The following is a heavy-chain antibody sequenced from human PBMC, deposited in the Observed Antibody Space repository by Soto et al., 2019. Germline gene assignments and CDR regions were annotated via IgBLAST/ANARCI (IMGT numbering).Heavy chain of an antibody. CDR1: GGSISSGDYY. CDR3: ARAKGLITVTTSWFDP. D-gene: IGHD4-17*01. Sequence: QVQLQESGPGLVKPSQTLSLTCTVSGGSISSGDYYWSWIRQPPGKGLELIGYIYYSGSTYYNPSLQNQGTISRDASKNPFSLKLSSVTAADPALYYCARAKGLITVTTSWFDPWGQGTLVTVSS. J-gene: IGHJ5*02. V-gene: IGHV4-30-4*01. CDR2: IYYSGST.